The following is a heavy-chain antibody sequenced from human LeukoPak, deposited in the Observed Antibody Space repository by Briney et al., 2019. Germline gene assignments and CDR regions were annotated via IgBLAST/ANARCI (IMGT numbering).Heavy chain of an antibody. V-gene: IGHV3-23*01. CDR3: AKAHQAGVFDY. J-gene: IGHJ4*02. CDR1: GFTFSSYA. CDR2: ISGSGGST. Sequence: GGSLRLSCAASGFTFSSYAMSWLRQAPGKGLEWVSAISGSGGSTYYADSVKGRFTISRDNSKNTLYLQINSLRAEDTAVYYCAKAHQAGVFDYWGQGTLVTVSS. D-gene: IGHD3-10*01.